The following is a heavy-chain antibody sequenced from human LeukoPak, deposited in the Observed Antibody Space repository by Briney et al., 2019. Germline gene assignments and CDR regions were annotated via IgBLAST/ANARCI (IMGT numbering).Heavy chain of an antibody. CDR1: GFTFSSYA. J-gene: IGHJ4*02. CDR2: ITSGGGST. CDR3: AKDHPDCRGTSCFLFDC. Sequence: PGGSLRLSCAASGFTFSSYAMSWVRQAPGKGLEWDSTITSGGGSTYYADSVKGRFTISRDNSKNTLYLQMNSPRAEDTAVYYCAKDHPDCRGTSCFLFDCWGQGTLVTVSS. V-gene: IGHV3-23*01. D-gene: IGHD2-2*01.